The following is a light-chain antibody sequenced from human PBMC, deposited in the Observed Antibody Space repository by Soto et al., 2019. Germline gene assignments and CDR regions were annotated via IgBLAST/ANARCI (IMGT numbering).Light chain of an antibody. V-gene: IGLV2-14*01. CDR1: SSDVGGYNY. CDR3: VSYASSAAMV. J-gene: IGLJ1*01. Sequence: QSALTQPASVSGSPGQSITISCTGTSSDVGGYNYVSWYQQHPGKAPKLMIYEVSNRPSGVSNRFSGSKSGNTASLTLSGLQAEDEADYYCVSYASSAAMVFGTGTKLTVL. CDR2: EVS.